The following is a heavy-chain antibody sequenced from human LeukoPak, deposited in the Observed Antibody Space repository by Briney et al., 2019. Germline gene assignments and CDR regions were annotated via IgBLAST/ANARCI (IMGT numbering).Heavy chain of an antibody. V-gene: IGHV4-34*01. CDR2: IYHSGST. J-gene: IGHJ4*02. Sequence: SETLSLTCAVYGGSFSGYYWSWIRQPPGKGLEWIGSIYHSGSTYYNPSLKSRVTISVDTSKNQFSLKLSSVTAADTAVYYCAGYCSGGSCYGYWGQGTLVTVSS. CDR1: GGSFSGYY. D-gene: IGHD2-15*01. CDR3: AGYCSGGSCYGY.